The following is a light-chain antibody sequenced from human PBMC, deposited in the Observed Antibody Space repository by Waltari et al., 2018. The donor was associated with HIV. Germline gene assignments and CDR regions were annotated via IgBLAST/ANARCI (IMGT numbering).Light chain of an antibody. V-gene: IGKV3-20*01. CDR1: QTVGNRD. CDR2: GSS. Sequence: EIVLTQSPGTLSMAPGERATLHGPARQTVGNRDLAWCQPNRGHAPRLVIYGSSSRAADIPDRFGGNGSATDFNISNGSVEPGDFAVYYCQQYATAPWTFGQGTKVEIK. CDR3: QQYATAPWT. J-gene: IGKJ1*01.